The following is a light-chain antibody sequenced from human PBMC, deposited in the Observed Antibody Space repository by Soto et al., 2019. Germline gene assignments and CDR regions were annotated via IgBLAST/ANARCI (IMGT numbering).Light chain of an antibody. Sequence: EIVLTQSPGTLSLSPGERATLSCRASQSVSSSYLAWYQQKPGQAPRLLISGASNRATGIPDRFIGSGSGTDFTLTISRLEPEDFAVYYCQQYDYLITFGQGTRLEIK. CDR1: QSVSSSY. CDR2: GAS. J-gene: IGKJ5*01. V-gene: IGKV3-20*01. CDR3: QQYDYLIT.